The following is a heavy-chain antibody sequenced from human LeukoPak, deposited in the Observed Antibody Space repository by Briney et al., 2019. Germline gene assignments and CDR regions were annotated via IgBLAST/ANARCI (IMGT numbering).Heavy chain of an antibody. V-gene: IGHV4-59*01. Sequence: PSETLPLTCSVSGDSISTYYWSWIRQAPGKGLEWIGHVSYNGRTNYNPSLKSRATISLGTSKSHFSLTLNSMTPADTAIYYCAREHGSCSYRYYFFVDVWGKGTTVTVSS. CDR1: GDSISTYY. CDR3: AREHGSCSYRYYFFVDV. J-gene: IGHJ6*03. D-gene: IGHD4-11*01. CDR2: VSYNGRT.